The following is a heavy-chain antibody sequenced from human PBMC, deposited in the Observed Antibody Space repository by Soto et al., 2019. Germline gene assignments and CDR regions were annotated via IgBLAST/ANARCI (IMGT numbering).Heavy chain of an antibody. D-gene: IGHD3-3*01. J-gene: IGHJ3*02. CDR2: ISSSGSTI. Sequence: ESGGGLVKPGGSLRLSCAASGFTFSDYYMSWIRQAPGKGLEWVSYISSSGSTIYYADSVKGRFTISRDNAKNSLYLQMNSLRAEDTAVYYCARDRVKDFWSGSHDAFDIWGQGTMVTVSS. V-gene: IGHV3-11*01. CDR1: GFTFSDYY. CDR3: ARDRVKDFWSGSHDAFDI.